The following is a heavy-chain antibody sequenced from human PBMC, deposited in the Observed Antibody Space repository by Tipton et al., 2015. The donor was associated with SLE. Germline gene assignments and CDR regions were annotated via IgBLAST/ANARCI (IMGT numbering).Heavy chain of an antibody. D-gene: IGHD2-8*02. CDR2: ISGSGGTT. Sequence: SLRLSCAASGFTFSSYGMHWVRQAPGKGLEWVSAISGSGGTTYYADSVKGRFTISRDNSKNTLYLQMNSLRAEDTAVYYCAKFPLGYCTGEWCWYFDLWGRGTLVTVSS. CDR3: AKFPLGYCTGEWCWYFDL. CDR1: GFTFSSYG. J-gene: IGHJ2*01. V-gene: IGHV3-23*01.